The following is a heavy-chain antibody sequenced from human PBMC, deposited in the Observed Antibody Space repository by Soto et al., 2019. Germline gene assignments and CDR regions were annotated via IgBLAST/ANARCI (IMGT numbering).Heavy chain of an antibody. CDR1: GSTFSSSE. V-gene: IGHV3-48*03. CDR3: ASVNLRFSYGIDV. J-gene: IGHJ6*02. Sequence: EVQLVESGGGLVQPGGSLRLSCAASGSTFSSSEMHWVRQAPGKGLEWVSYISKSSSVIYYADSVKGRFTTSRDNAKNFLYLQMNSLRAEDTAVYFCASVNLRFSYGIDVWGQGTTVTVSS. D-gene: IGHD3-3*01. CDR2: ISKSSSVI.